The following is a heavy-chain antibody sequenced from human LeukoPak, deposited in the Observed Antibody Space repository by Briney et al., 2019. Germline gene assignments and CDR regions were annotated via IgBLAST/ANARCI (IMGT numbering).Heavy chain of an antibody. D-gene: IGHD5-12*01. J-gene: IGHJ4*02. CDR2: INPNNGGT. CDR3: ARPPGGGYGILFDY. CDR1: GYTFTGYY. Sequence: ASVKVSCKASGYTFTGYYIHWVRQAPGQGLEWMGWINPNNGGTNYAQKFQGRVTMTRDTSISTAYMELSSLRSDDTAVYYCARPPGGGYGILFDYWGQGTLVTVSS. V-gene: IGHV1-2*02.